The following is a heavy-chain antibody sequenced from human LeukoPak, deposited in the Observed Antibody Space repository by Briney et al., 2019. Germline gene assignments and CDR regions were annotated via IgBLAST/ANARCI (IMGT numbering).Heavy chain of an antibody. Sequence: PGGSLRLSCAASGFTFSIYEMNWVRQAPGKGLEWVSYISSSGRTTYYPDSVKGRFTISRDNAKNSLYLQMNSLRAEDTAVFYCARDLGIAHTFDYWGQGPLVTVSS. D-gene: IGHD2/OR15-2a*01. CDR1: GFTFSIYE. CDR3: ARDLGIAHTFDY. J-gene: IGHJ4*02. CDR2: ISSSGRTT. V-gene: IGHV3-48*03.